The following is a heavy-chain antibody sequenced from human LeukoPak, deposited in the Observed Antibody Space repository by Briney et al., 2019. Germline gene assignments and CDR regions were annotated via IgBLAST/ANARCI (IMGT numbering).Heavy chain of an antibody. CDR3: ARGSGGHYQGFDF. CDR1: GFTFNDYG. D-gene: IGHD2-15*01. CDR2: INWNGGST. Sequence: RTGGSLRLSCAASGFTFNDYGMSWVRQAPGKGLEWVSGINWNGGSTGYADSVKGRFTISRDNAKNSLYLQMNSLRAEDTALYYCARGSGGHYQGFDFWGQGTLVTVSS. V-gene: IGHV3-20*04. J-gene: IGHJ4*02.